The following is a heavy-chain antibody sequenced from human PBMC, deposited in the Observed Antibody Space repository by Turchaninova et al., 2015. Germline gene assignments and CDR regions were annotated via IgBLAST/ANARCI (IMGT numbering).Heavy chain of an antibody. CDR2: ISRSNYI. Sequence: EVQLVESGGGLVKPGGSLRLSCAASGFSFSAYPRNWVRQAPGRGLEWVSSISRSNYIDYAESVRGRFTISRDNAKTSLYLQMESLRVEDSGVYFCARDRVVGATTEAFDIWGQGTLVTVSS. J-gene: IGHJ3*02. D-gene: IGHD1-26*01. CDR1: GFSFSAYP. CDR3: ARDRVVGATTEAFDI. V-gene: IGHV3-69-1*01.